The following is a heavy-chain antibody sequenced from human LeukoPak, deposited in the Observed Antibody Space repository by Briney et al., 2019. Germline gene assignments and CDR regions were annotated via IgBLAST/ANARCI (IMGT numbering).Heavy chain of an antibody. CDR2: INSDGSST. V-gene: IGHV3-74*01. CDR1: GFSLSSYA. J-gene: IGHJ6*03. CDR3: ARTGAGIPHFYYYYYMDV. D-gene: IGHD6-19*01. Sequence: GGSLRLSCAASGFSLSSYAMSWVRQAPGKGVEWVSRINSDGSSTSYADSVKGRFTISRDNAKNTLYLQMNSLRAEDTAVYYCARTGAGIPHFYYYYYMDVWGKGTTVTISS.